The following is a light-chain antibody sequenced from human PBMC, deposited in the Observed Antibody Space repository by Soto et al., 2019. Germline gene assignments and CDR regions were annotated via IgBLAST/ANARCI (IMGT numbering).Light chain of an antibody. V-gene: IGLV2-8*01. Sequence: QSVLTQPPSASGSPGQSVTISCTATSGDVGGYNYVSWYQQHSGKAPKLMIYEVSKRPSGVPDRFSGSKSGNTASLTVSGLQAEDEADYYCSSYAGSNNYVFGTGTKVTVL. CDR2: EVS. CDR3: SSYAGSNNYV. J-gene: IGLJ1*01. CDR1: SGDVGGYNY.